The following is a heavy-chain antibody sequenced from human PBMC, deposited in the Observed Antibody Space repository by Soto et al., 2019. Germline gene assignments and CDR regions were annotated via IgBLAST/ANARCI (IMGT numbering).Heavy chain of an antibody. CDR3: ASGMTTVTPPDY. CDR2: ISHSGST. Sequence: QLQLQESGSGLVKPSQTLSLTCAVSGGSISSGGDSWYWMRQPPGKGQECIGDISHSGSTYYNPSPKRRLSRSVDSSKNQVSLKLSSVTAADSAVYYWASGMTTVTPPDYWGQGTLVTVSS. D-gene: IGHD4-4*01. CDR1: GGSISSGGDS. V-gene: IGHV4-30-2*01. J-gene: IGHJ4*02.